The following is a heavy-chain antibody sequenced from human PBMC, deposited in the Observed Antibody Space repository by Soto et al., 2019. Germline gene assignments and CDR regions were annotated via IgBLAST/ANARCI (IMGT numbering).Heavy chain of an antibody. CDR3: ARPLWFGDYRGGDNWFDP. V-gene: IGHV1-18*01. J-gene: IGHJ5*02. CDR1: GYTFTSYG. CDR2: ISAYNGNT. D-gene: IGHD3-10*01. Sequence: ASVKVSCKASGYTFTSYGISWVRQAPGQGLEWMGWISAYNGNTNYAQKLQGRVTMTTDTSTSTAYMELRSLRSDDTAGYYCARPLWFGDYRGGDNWFDPWGQGTLVTVS.